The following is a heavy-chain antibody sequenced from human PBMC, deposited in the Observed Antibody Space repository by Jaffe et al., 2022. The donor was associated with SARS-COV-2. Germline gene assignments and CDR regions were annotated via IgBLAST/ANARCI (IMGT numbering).Heavy chain of an antibody. V-gene: IGHV3-7*01. Sequence: EVQLVESGGGLVQPGGSLRLSCAASGFTFSSYWMSWVRQAPGKGLEWVANIKQDGSEKYYVDSVKGRFTISRDNAKNSLYLQMNSLRAEDTAVYYCARVEEQQLVPVRPFDYWGQGTLVTVSS. CDR2: IKQDGSEK. J-gene: IGHJ4*02. CDR1: GFTFSSYW. CDR3: ARVEEQQLVPVRPFDY. D-gene: IGHD6-13*01.